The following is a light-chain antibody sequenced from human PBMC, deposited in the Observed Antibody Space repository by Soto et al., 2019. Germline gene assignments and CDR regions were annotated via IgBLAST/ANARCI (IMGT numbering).Light chain of an antibody. V-gene: IGKV3-20*01. CDR2: GAS. J-gene: IGKJ4*01. CDR1: QSVSSSY. CDR3: QQYGTSPLT. Sequence: EIVLTQSPGTLSLSPGARATLSCRASQSVSSSYLAWYQQKPGQAPRLLIYGASSRATGIPDRFSHSGSGTDFTLTISRLEPEDFAVYYCQQYGTSPLTFGGGTKGEIK.